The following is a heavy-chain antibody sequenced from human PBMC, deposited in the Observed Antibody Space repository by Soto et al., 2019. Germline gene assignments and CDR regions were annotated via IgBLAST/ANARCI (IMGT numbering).Heavy chain of an antibody. CDR3: ARDPPIVVVVAATPYFDY. D-gene: IGHD2-15*01. CDR1: GFTFSSYA. CDR2: ISYDGSNK. Sequence: QVQLVESGGGVVQHGRSLRLSCPASGFTFSSYAMHWVRQAPGKGLEWVAVISYDGSNKYYADSVKGRFTISRDNSKNTLYLQMNSLRAEDTAVYYCARDPPIVVVVAATPYFDYWGQGTLVTVSS. J-gene: IGHJ4*02. V-gene: IGHV3-30-3*01.